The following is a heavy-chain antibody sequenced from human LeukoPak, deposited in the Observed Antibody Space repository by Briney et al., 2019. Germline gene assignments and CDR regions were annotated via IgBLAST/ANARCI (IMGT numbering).Heavy chain of an antibody. CDR3: ARDLYGDYAFDI. D-gene: IGHD4-17*01. CDR2: ISSGGGHI. CDR1: GFTFSSYS. V-gene: IGHV3-21*01. J-gene: IGHJ3*02. Sequence: GGSLRLSCAASGFTFSSYSMNWVRQAPGKGLEWVSSISSGGGHISYADSVKGRFTISRDNANNLVYLQMNCLRAEDTAVFYCARDLYGDYAFDIWGQGTVVTVSS.